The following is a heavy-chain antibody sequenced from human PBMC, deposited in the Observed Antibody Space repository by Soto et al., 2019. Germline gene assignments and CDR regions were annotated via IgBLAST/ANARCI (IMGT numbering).Heavy chain of an antibody. CDR1: GDSISNSY. J-gene: IGHJ5*02. D-gene: IGHD6-25*01. CDR2: IYYTGST. V-gene: IGHV4-59*08. CDR3: ARLQRRGGFDP. Sequence: QVQLQESGPGLVKPSETLSLNCTVSGDSISNSYWSWIRQPPGKGLEWLGYIYYTGSTNYNPSLKSRVTISLDTSKNQFSLKLWSVTAADTAMYYCARLQRRGGFDPWGQGTLVTVSS.